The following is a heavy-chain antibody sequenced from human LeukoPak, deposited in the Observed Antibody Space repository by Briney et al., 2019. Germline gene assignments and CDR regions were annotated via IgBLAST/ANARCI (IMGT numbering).Heavy chain of an antibody. J-gene: IGHJ4*02. V-gene: IGHV1-2*02. CDR2: INPNSGGT. Sequence: ASVKVSCKASGYTFTGYYMHWVGQAPGQGLEWMGWINPNSGGTNYAQKFQGRVTMTRDTSISTASTQPSRLRSDDTAVYYCARRLPRSRYSSGCDYWGQGTLVTVSS. CDR1: GYTFTGYY. D-gene: IGHD6-19*01. CDR3: ARRLPRSRYSSGCDY.